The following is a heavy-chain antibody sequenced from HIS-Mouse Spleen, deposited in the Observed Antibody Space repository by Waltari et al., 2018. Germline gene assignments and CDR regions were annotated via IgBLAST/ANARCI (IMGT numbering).Heavy chain of an antibody. CDR2: INHSGST. J-gene: IGHJ5*02. CDR1: GGSFSGYY. Sequence: QVQLQQWGAGLLKPSETLSLTCAVYGGSFSGYYCIWIRQPPGKGLEWIGEINHSGSTNYNPSLKSRVTISVDTSKNQFSLKLSSVTAADTAVYYCARGLPDIVVVPAAAVKGPWGQGTLVTLSS. D-gene: IGHD2-2*01. V-gene: IGHV4-34*01. CDR3: ARGLPDIVVVPAAAVKGP.